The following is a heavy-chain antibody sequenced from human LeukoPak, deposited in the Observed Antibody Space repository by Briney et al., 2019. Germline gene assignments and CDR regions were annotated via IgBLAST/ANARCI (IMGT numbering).Heavy chain of an antibody. CDR2: IYHCGST. J-gene: IGHJ4*02. CDR3: ARSSRPTPYFDY. D-gene: IGHD6-6*01. V-gene: IGHV4-38-2*02. CDR1: GYSISSGYY. Sequence: SETLSLTRTVSGYSISSGYYWGWIRQPPGKGLEWIGSIYHCGSTYYNPSLKSRVTISVDTSKNQFSLKLRFVTAADTAVYYCARSSRPTPYFDYWGQGTLVTASS.